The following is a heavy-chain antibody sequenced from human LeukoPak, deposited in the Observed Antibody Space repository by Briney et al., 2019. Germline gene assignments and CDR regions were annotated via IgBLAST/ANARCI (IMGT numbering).Heavy chain of an antibody. J-gene: IGHJ6*02. CDR1: GFTFSSYG. V-gene: IGHV3-33*01. D-gene: IGHD3-22*01. CDR3: ARGQWLHDFYGMDV. Sequence: GRSLRLSCAASGFTFSSYGMHWVRQAPGKGLEWVAVIWYDGSNKYYADSVKGRFTISRDNSKNTLYLQMNSLRAEDTAVYYCARGQWLHDFYGMDVWGQGTTVTVFS. CDR2: IWYDGSNK.